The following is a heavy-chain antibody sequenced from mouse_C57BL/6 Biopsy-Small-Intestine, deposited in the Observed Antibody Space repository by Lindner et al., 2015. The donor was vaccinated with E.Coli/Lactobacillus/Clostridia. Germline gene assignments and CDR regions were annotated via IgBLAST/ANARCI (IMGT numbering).Heavy chain of an antibody. D-gene: IGHD2-2*01. J-gene: IGHJ4*01. CDR3: ASLGGGTNGYYVRGAPD. V-gene: IGHV1-64*01. CDR2: INPSGGST. Sequence: SVKVSCKASGYPFSSYNIHWVRQAPGQGLEWMGIINPSGGSTNYAQKFQGRVTMTRDTSTSTVYMELRSLRPEDTAVYYCASLGGGTNGYYVRGAPDWGQGSLVTVSS. CDR1: GYPFSSYN.